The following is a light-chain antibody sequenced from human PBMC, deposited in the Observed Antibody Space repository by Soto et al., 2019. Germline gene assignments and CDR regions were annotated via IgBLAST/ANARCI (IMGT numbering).Light chain of an antibody. CDR2: GAS. CDR3: QQYGSSGT. CDR1: QSVSNNY. J-gene: IGKJ1*01. Sequence: IGLTQSPGTLSLSPGERATLSCRASQSVSNNYLAWYQQKPGPAPRLLIYGASNRATGIPDSFSGSGSGTDFTLTISRLEQEDFAVYYRQQYGSSGTFGQGTKVEI. V-gene: IGKV3-20*01.